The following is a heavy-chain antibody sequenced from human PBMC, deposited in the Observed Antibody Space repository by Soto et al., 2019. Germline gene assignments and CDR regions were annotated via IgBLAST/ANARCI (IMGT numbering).Heavy chain of an antibody. CDR3: AKDSVGEQIQLWFVY. D-gene: IGHD5-18*01. CDR2: ISGSGGST. V-gene: IGHV3-23*01. J-gene: IGHJ4*02. Sequence: GGSLRLSCAASGFTFSSYAMSWVRQAPGKGLEWVSAISGSGGSTYYADSVKGRFTVSRDNSKNTLYLQMNSLRAEDTAVYYCAKDSVGEQIQLWFVYWGQGTLVTVSP. CDR1: GFTFSSYA.